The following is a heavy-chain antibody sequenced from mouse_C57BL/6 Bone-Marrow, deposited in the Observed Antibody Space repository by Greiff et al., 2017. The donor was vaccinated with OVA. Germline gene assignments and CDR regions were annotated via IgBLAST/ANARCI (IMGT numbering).Heavy chain of an antibody. V-gene: IGHV1-61*01. CDR2: IYPSDSET. J-gene: IGHJ3*01. D-gene: IGHD1-1*01. CDR1: GYTFTSYW. CDR3: ARSGRNYYGSSYWFAY. Sequence: QVQLQQPGAELVRPGSSVKLSCKASGYTFTSYWMDWEKQRPGQGLEWIGNIYPSDSETHYNQKFKDKATLTVDKSSSTAYMQLSSLTSEDSAVYYCARSGRNYYGSSYWFAYWGQGTLVTVSA.